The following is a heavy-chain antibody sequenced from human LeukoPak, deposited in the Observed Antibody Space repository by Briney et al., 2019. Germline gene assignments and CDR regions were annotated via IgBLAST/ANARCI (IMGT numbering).Heavy chain of an antibody. J-gene: IGHJ4*02. D-gene: IGHD6-13*01. CDR3: ARIAAAGSHFDY. CDR1: GFTFSSYE. Sequence: GGSLRLSCAASGFTFSSYEMNWVRQAPGKGLEWVSYISSSGSTICYADSVKGRFTISRDNAKNSLYLQMNSLRAEDTAVYYCARIAAAGSHFDYWGQGTLVTVSS. V-gene: IGHV3-48*03. CDR2: ISSSGSTI.